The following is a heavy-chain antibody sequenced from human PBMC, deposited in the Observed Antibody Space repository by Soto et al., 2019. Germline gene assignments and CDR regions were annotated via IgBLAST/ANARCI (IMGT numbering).Heavy chain of an antibody. CDR1: GFTFSGYY. CDR3: TTVSSSGRATYDY. D-gene: IGHD6-19*01. J-gene: IGHJ4*02. Sequence: GGSLRLSCAASGFTFSGYYMSWIRQAPGKGLEWVSYISSSGSTIYYADSVKGRFTISRDNAKNSLYLQMNSLRAEDTAVYYCTTVSSSGRATYDYWGQGTLVTVS. V-gene: IGHV3-11*01. CDR2: ISSSGSTI.